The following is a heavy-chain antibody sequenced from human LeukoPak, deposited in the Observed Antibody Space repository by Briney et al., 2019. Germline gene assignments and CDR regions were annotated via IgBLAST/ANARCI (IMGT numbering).Heavy chain of an antibody. Sequence: SETLSLTCAVSGGSISSSNWWSWVRQPPGKGLEWIGEIYHSGSTNYNPSLKSRVTISVDKSKNQFSLKLSSVTAADTAVYYCARVAYYDTLTGYRHFDYWGQGTLVTVSS. D-gene: IGHD3-9*01. CDR1: GGSISSSNW. V-gene: IGHV4-4*02. CDR2: IYHSGST. CDR3: ARVAYYDTLTGYRHFDY. J-gene: IGHJ4*02.